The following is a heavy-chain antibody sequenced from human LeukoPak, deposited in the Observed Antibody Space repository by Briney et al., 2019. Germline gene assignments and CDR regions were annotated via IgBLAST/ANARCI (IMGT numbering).Heavy chain of an antibody. J-gene: IGHJ4*02. CDR3: AKERSGWNFDY. V-gene: IGHV3-23*01. CDR1: GFTFSSYA. D-gene: IGHD6-19*01. CDR2: ISGGGDST. Sequence: GGSLRLSCAASGFTFSSYAMTWVRQAPGKGLEWVSAISGGGDSTYYADSVKGRFTISRDNSKNTLYLQMNSLRAEDTAVYYCAKERSGWNFDYWGQGTLVTVSS.